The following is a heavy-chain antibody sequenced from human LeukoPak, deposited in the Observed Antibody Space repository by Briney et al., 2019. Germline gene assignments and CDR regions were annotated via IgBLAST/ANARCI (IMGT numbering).Heavy chain of an antibody. D-gene: IGHD2-15*01. V-gene: IGHV1-46*01. Sequence: ASVKVSCKASGYTFTSYYMHWVRQAPGQGLEWMEIINPSGGSTSYAQKFQGRVTMTRDMSTSTVYMELSSLRSEDTAVYYCARDREPYCSGGSCYPLHHFDYWGQGTLVTVSS. CDR1: GYTFTSYY. J-gene: IGHJ4*02. CDR3: ARDREPYCSGGSCYPLHHFDY. CDR2: INPSGGST.